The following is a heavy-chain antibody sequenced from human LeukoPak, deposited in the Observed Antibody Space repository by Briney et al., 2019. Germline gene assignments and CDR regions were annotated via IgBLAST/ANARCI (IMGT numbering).Heavy chain of an antibody. CDR3: AVLEGLS. CDR1: GFTFSSYC. D-gene: IGHD3-3*02. J-gene: IGHJ4*02. V-gene: IGHV3-48*01. Sequence: GGSLRLSCAASGFTFSSYCMNWVRQAPGKGLEWVSYISTTSSNIYYADSVKGRFTISRDNARNSLYLQMNSLRAEDTAVYYCAVLEGLSWGQGTLVTVSS. CDR2: ISTTSSNI.